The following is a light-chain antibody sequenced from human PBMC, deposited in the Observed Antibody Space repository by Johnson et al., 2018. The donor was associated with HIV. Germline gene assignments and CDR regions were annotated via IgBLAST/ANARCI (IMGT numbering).Light chain of an antibody. Sequence: QSALTQPPSVSAAPGQKVTISCSGSTSNIGNNYVSWYQQLPGTAPKLLIYDNNKRPSGIPDRFSGSKSGTSATLGITGLQTGDEADYYCGTWDSGLSAGNVFGTGTKVTVL. CDR2: DNN. CDR1: TSNIGNNY. CDR3: GTWDSGLSAGNV. J-gene: IGLJ1*01. V-gene: IGLV1-51*01.